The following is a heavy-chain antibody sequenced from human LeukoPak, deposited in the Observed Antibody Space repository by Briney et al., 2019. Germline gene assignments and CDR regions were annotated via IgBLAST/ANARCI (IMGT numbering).Heavy chain of an antibody. D-gene: IGHD4-17*01. J-gene: IGHJ4*02. CDR3: AREKDYVLDY. Sequence: PGRSLRLSCAASGFTFDDYVMHWVRQAPGKGLEWVSGISWNSGSIGYADSVKGRFTISRDNAKNSLYLQMNSLRAEDMAFYYCAREKDYVLDYWGQGTLVTVSS. CDR1: GFTFDDYV. V-gene: IGHV3-9*03. CDR2: ISWNSGSI.